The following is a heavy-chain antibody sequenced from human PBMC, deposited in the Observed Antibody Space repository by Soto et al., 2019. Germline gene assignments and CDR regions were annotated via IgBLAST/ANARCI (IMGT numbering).Heavy chain of an antibody. V-gene: IGHV3-9*01. J-gene: IGHJ4*02. Sequence: PGGSLRLSSAASGFTFDDYAMRWVRQAPGKGLEWVSGISWNSGSIGYADSVKGRFTISRDNAKNSLYLQMNSLRAEDTALYYCAKGRNIAARHFDYWGQGTLVTVSS. D-gene: IGHD6-6*01. CDR1: GFTFDDYA. CDR3: AKGRNIAARHFDY. CDR2: ISWNSGSI.